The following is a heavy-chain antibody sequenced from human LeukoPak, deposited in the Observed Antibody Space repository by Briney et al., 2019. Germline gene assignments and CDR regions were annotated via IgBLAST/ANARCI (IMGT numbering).Heavy chain of an antibody. D-gene: IGHD3-22*01. CDR3: ARALYYYDSSGYSDFDY. J-gene: IGHJ4*02. V-gene: IGHV1-3*01. Sequence: ASVKVSCKASGYTFTSYAMHWVRQAPGQRLEWMGWINAGNGNTKYSQKFQGRVTITRDTSASTAYMELSSLRSEDTAVYYCARALYYYDSSGYSDFDYWGQGTLVTVSS. CDR2: INAGNGNT. CDR1: GYTFTSYA.